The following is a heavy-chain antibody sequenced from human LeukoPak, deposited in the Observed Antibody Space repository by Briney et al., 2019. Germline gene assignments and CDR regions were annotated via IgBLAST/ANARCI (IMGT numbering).Heavy chain of an antibody. J-gene: IGHJ4*02. CDR3: ARGVGDFGVSYIGVYFDY. CDR1: GGSISSGDYY. CDR2: IYYSGST. Sequence: SETLSLTCTVSGGSISSGDYYWSWIRQPPGKGLEWIGYIYYSGSTYYNPSLKSRVTISVDTSKNQFSLKLSSVTAADTAVYYCARGVGDFGVSYIGVYFDYWGQGTLVTVSS. V-gene: IGHV4-30-4*08. D-gene: IGHD3-3*01.